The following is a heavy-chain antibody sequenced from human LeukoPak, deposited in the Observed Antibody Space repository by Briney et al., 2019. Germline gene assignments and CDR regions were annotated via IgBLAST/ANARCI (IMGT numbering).Heavy chain of an antibody. D-gene: IGHD4-17*01. CDR1: GYTFTGYH. J-gene: IGHJ4*02. Sequence: ASVKVSCKASGYTFTGYHIHWVRQAPGQGLEWMGRITPNSGDTSYAQNFQDRVTMTRDTSINTAYMELSRLRSDDTAVYYCAKVHGDYHFDYWGQGTLVTVSS. CDR2: ITPNSGDT. CDR3: AKVHGDYHFDY. V-gene: IGHV1-2*02.